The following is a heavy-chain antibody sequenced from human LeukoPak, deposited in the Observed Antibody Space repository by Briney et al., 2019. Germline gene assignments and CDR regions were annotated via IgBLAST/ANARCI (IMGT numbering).Heavy chain of an antibody. CDR1: GFTFSSYG. D-gene: IGHD4-17*01. V-gene: IGHV3-30*18. CDR2: ISYDGSNK. J-gene: IGHJ5*02. CDR3: AKEATTVTTPNWFDP. Sequence: LSGGSLRLSCAASGFTFSSYGMHWVRQAPGKGLEWVAVISYDGSNKYYADSVKGRFTISRDNSKNTLYLQMNSLRAEDTAVYYCAKEATTVTTPNWFDPWGQGTLVTVSS.